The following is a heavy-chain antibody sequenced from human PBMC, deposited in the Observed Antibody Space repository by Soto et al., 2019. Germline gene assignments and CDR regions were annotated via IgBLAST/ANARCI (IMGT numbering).Heavy chain of an antibody. CDR1: GGSISSGGYY. V-gene: IGHV4-31*01. Sequence: QVQLQESGPGLVKPSQTLSLTCTVSGGSISSGGYYWSWIRQHPGKGLEWIGYIYYSGSNYYNPSLRRAVTLSVDTNKNQFSLKLSSLTAADTGVYDCARVERTQFEYGSSFNWFAPWGQGTRVTVSS. D-gene: IGHD6-6*01. CDR3: ARVERTQFEYGSSFNWFAP. CDR2: IYYSGSN. J-gene: IGHJ5*02.